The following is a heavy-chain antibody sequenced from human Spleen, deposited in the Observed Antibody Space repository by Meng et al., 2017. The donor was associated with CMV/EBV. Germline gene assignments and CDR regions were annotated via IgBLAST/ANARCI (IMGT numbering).Heavy chain of an antibody. J-gene: IGHJ4*02. CDR3: AKGRPDFDH. V-gene: IGHV4-59*01. Sequence: SETLSLTCTVSGDSITTYYWSWIRQPPGKGLQWIGYIYYNGGTNYNPSLKSRVTISVDMSKNQFSLKLTSVTAADTAVYYCAKGRPDFDHWGQGTLVTVSS. CDR2: IYYNGGT. CDR1: GDSITTYY.